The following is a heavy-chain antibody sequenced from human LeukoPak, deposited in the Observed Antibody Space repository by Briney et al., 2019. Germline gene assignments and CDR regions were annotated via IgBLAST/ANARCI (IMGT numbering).Heavy chain of an antibody. D-gene: IGHD3-16*01. J-gene: IGHJ4*02. Sequence: PSETLSLTCSVSGFSINSNYYWGWVRQPPGKGLEWIANMLHSGDIFHNPSLKSRVTMSVDTSKNQFFLKLTSVTAADTAVYYCARSWGNLYYFDYWGQGALVTVSS. CDR3: ARSWGNLYYFDY. CDR2: MLHSGDI. V-gene: IGHV4-38-2*01. CDR1: GFSINSNYY.